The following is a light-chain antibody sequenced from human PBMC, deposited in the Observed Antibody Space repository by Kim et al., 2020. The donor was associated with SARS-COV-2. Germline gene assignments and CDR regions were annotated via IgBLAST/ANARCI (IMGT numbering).Light chain of an antibody. CDR2: DAS. V-gene: IGKV3-11*01. J-gene: IGKJ5*01. CDR1: QSVSSN. Sequence: EIVLTQSPVTLSLSPGERATLSCRASQSVSSNLAWYQQKPAQAPRLLIYDASNRATGIPARFSGSGSGTDFTLTISSLQPEDFAVYYCLQHHNWPRTFGQGTRLEIK. CDR3: LQHHNWPRT.